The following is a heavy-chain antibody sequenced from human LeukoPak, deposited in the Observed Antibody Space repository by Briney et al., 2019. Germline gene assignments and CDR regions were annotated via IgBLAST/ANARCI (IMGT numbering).Heavy chain of an antibody. D-gene: IGHD5-18*01. J-gene: IGHJ4*02. V-gene: IGHV3-23*01. CDR3: ARHDSFIPY. CDR1: GFTFSDYA. CDR2: ISDTGRRT. Sequence: GGSLRLSCAASGFTFSDYAMSWVRQAAGKGLEWVSGISDTGRRTYYTDPVKGRFTISRDDSKKTVYLQMKTLTAEDTAIYFCARHDSFIPYWGQGTLVTVSS.